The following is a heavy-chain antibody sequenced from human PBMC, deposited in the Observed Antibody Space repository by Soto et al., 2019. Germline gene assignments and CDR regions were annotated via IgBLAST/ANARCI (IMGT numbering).Heavy chain of an antibody. J-gene: IGHJ4*02. V-gene: IGHV3-23*01. D-gene: IGHD6-25*01. CDR1: GFSFSIYA. CDR3: AKSWEQRHPVHFDY. Sequence: GGSLRLSCAASGFSFSIYAMSGVRQAPGKGLEWVSAISGSGGSTYYTDSMKGWFTISRDDSKNTLYLQMNSLRADDTAIYFCAKSWEQRHPVHFDYWGQGTLVTVSS. CDR2: ISGSGGST.